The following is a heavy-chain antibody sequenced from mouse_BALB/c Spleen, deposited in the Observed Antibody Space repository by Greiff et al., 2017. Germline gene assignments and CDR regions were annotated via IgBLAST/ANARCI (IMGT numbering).Heavy chain of an antibody. CDR2: IWGDGST. J-gene: IGHJ3*01. CDR1: GFSLTGYG. V-gene: IGHV2-6-7*01. D-gene: IGHD2-10*01. Sequence: QVQLVESGPGLVAPSQSLSITCTVSGFSLTGYGVNWVRQPPGKGLEWLGMIWGDGSTDYNSALKSRLSISKDNSKSQVFLKMNSLQTDDTARYYGARDPAYYGNYGFAYWGQGTLVTVSA. CDR3: ARDPAYYGNYGFAY.